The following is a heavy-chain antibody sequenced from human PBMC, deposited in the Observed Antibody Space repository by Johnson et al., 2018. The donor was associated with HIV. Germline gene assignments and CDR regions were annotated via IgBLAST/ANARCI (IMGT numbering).Heavy chain of an antibody. CDR3: ARYSGSARAFDI. Sequence: QMLLVESGGGVVQPGGSLRLSCAASGFTFSSYDMHWVRQAPGKGLEWVAVIWYDGSNKYYADSVKGRFTISRDNSKNTLYVQMNSLRAEDTAVYYCARYSGSARAFDIWGQGTMVTVSS. CDR2: IWYDGSNK. CDR1: GFTFSSYD. D-gene: IGHD1-26*01. V-gene: IGHV3-33*01. J-gene: IGHJ3*02.